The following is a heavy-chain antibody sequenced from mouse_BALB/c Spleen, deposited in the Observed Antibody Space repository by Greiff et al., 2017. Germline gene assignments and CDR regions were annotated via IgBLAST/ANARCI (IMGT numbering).Heavy chain of an antibody. V-gene: IGHV5-9-4*01. CDR2: ISSGGSYT. D-gene: IGHD2-4*01. CDR3: ATTMITSWFAY. CDR1: GFTFSSYA. J-gene: IGHJ3*01. Sequence: EVQVVESGGGLVKPGGSLKLSCAASGFTFSSYAMSWVRQSPEKRLEWVAEISSGGSYTYYPDTVTGRFTISRDNAKNTLYLEMSSLRSEDTAMYYCATTMITSWFAYWGQGTLVTVSA.